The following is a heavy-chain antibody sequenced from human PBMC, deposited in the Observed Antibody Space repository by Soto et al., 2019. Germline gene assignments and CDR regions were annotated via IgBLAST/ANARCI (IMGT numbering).Heavy chain of an antibody. CDR1: GHSFTNYW. V-gene: IGHV5-51*01. CDR2: IYLGDSDA. D-gene: IGHD2-21*02. Sequence: HGESLKISCNGSGHSFTNYWIAWVRQMPWKGLEWMGIIYLGDSDARYSPSFQGQVTISADKSISTAYLQWSSLKASDTAMYYCARRVEECGGDCFWFDPWGQGTLVTVSS. J-gene: IGHJ5*02. CDR3: ARRVEECGGDCFWFDP.